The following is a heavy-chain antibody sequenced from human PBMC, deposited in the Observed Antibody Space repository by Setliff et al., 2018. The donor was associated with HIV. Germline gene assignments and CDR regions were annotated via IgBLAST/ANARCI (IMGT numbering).Heavy chain of an antibody. D-gene: IGHD6-19*01. CDR3: ASYLYSSGWYRSPHYFDY. J-gene: IGHJ4*02. CDR1: RFSFTNYW. Sequence: GESLKISCKGSRFSFTNYWIAWVRQMPGKGLEWMGIIYPGDSDTRYSPSFQGQVTISAHKSISTAYMHWSSLQASDSAMYYCASYLYSSGWYRSPHYFDYWGQGTLVTVSS. CDR2: IYPGDSDT. V-gene: IGHV5-51*01.